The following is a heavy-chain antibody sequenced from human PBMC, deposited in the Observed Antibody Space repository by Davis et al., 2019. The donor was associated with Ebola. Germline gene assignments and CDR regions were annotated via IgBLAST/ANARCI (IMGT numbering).Heavy chain of an antibody. V-gene: IGHV3-11*05. Sequence: GRFTISRDNAKNSLYLQMNSLRAEDTAVYYCARVRGQWLVLDYWGQGTLVTVSS. J-gene: IGHJ4*02. CDR3: ARVRGQWLVLDY. D-gene: IGHD6-19*01.